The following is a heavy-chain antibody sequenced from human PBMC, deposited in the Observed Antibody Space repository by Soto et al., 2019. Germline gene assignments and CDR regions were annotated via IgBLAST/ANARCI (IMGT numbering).Heavy chain of an antibody. CDR1: GGTFNTYT. CDR3: ASLNNWSSGDGRIDV. D-gene: IGHD1-26*01. J-gene: IGHJ6*02. V-gene: IGHV1-69*01. CDR2: IMPLYAKP. Sequence: QVQLLQSGAEVKKPGSSVKVSCKASGGTFNTYTISWVRQVPGQGLEWLGGIMPLYAKPTYAQPFLGRLTIAADEHTSTVYMELSSLRSEDTALYYCASLNNWSSGDGRIDVWGRGTAVSVSS.